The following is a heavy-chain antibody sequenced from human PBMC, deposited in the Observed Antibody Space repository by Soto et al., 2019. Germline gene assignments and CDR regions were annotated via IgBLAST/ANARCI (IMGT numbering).Heavy chain of an antibody. Sequence: VQLVESGGGLVQPGGSLRLSCAASGFTFNDYTMNWVRQAPGKGLEWIGSIYYSGSTYYNPSLKSRVTISVDTSKNQFSLKLSSVTAADTAVYYCARNSPEGWFDPWGQGTLVTVSS. D-gene: IGHD6-13*01. CDR1: GFTFNDYT. CDR2: IYYSGST. CDR3: ARNSPEGWFDP. J-gene: IGHJ5*02. V-gene: IGHV4-38-2*01.